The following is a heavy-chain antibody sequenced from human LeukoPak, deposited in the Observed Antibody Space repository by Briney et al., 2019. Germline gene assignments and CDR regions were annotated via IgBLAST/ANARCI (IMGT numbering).Heavy chain of an antibody. CDR3: AKHSGTRGWYNDY. CDR2: ISDSGGGS. V-gene: IGHV3-23*01. Sequence: GGSLRLSCAASGFTFSSYAMTWVRQAPGRGLEWVSGISDSGGGSYCADSVKGRFTISRENSKNTLYLQMNSLRADDTAVYYCAKHSGTRGWYNDYWGQGTLVTVSS. D-gene: IGHD6-19*01. CDR1: GFTFSSYA. J-gene: IGHJ4*02.